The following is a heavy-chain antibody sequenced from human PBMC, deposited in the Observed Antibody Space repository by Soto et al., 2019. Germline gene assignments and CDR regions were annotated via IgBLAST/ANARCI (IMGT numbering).Heavy chain of an antibody. D-gene: IGHD5-12*01. CDR3: ARGRGGYGPRRYYYYYGMDV. V-gene: IGHV3-74*01. CDR1: GFSFSDYW. J-gene: IGHJ6*02. CDR2: INSDGSST. Sequence: GGSLRLSCIASGFSFSDYWMHWVRQGPGKGLVWVAHINSDGSSTSYADSVKGRFSISRDNAKNTLYLQMNSLRAEDTAVYYCARGRGGYGPRRYYYYYGMDVWGQGTTVTVSS.